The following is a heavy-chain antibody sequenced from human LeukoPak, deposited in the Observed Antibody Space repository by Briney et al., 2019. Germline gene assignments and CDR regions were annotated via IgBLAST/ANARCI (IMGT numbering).Heavy chain of an antibody. J-gene: IGHJ4*02. CDR1: GYTFTSYD. Sequence: GASVKVSCKASGYTFTSYDINWVRQATGQGLEWMGWMNPNSCNTGYAQKFQGRVTMTRNTSISTAYMELSSLRSEDTAVYYCARGSYDILTGYYPPDYWGQGTLVTVSS. CDR3: ARGSYDILTGYYPPDY. V-gene: IGHV1-8*01. D-gene: IGHD3-9*01. CDR2: MNPNSCNT.